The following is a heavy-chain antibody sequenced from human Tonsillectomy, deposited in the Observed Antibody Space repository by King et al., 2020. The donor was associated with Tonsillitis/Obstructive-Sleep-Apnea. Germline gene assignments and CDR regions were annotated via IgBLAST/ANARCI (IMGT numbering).Heavy chain of an antibody. Sequence: VQLVESGGVLVKPGGSLRLSCAASGFTFSSYNMNWVRQAPGKGLEWVSSISTSSTYIYYADSVKGRFTISRDNAKNSLYLQMNSLRAEDTAVYYCARDFDLRYYYMDVWGKGTTVTVSS. V-gene: IGHV3-21*01. CDR3: ARDFDLRYYYMDV. J-gene: IGHJ6*03. CDR1: GFTFSSYN. CDR2: ISTSSTYI. D-gene: IGHD3-9*01.